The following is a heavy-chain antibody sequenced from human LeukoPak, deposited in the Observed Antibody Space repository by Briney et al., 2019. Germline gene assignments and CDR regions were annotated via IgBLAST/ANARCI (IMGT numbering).Heavy chain of an antibody. CDR3: ARLDKGFWSGYYYYYYGMDV. CDR2: INPNSGGT. CDR1: GYTFTGYY. Sequence: ASVKVPCKASGYTFTGYYMHWVRQAPGQGLEWMGRINPNSGGTNYAQKFQGRVTMTRDTSISTAYMELSRLRSDDTAVYYCARLDKGFWSGYYYYYYGMDVWGQGTTVTVSS. J-gene: IGHJ6*02. D-gene: IGHD3-3*01. V-gene: IGHV1-2*06.